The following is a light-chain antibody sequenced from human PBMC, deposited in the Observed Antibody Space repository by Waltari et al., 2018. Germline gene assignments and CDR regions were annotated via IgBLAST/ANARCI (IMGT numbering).Light chain of an antibody. V-gene: IGKV3-20*01. CDR3: QKYGTLPAT. CDR1: QSVTRT. Sequence: EIVLTQSPGTLSSSPGERVTLSCRASQSVTRTLAWYQQKPGQAPRLLIYDASTRATGIPDRFSGSWSGTDFSLTISRLEPEDFAVYYCQKYGTLPATFGQGTKVEIK. CDR2: DAS. J-gene: IGKJ1*01.